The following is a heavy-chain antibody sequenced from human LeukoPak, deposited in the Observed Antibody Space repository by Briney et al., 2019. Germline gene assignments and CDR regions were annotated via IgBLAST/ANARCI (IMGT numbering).Heavy chain of an antibody. CDR3: ARGLVRGVIRFDP. V-gene: IGHV4-31*03. Sequence: SETLSLTCTVSGGSISSGGYYWSWIRQHPGKGLEWIGYIYYSGSTYYNPSLKSRVTISVDTSKNQFSLKLSSVTAADTAVYYCARGLVRGVIRFDPWGQGTLVNVSS. J-gene: IGHJ5*02. CDR1: GGSISSGGYY. D-gene: IGHD3-10*01. CDR2: IYYSGST.